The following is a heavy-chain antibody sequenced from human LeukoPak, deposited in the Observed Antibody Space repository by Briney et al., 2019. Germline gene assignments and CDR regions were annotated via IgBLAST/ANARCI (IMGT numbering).Heavy chain of an antibody. J-gene: IGHJ4*02. CDR2: IRSRAYGGTP. CDR1: GFTFGDYS. D-gene: IGHD3-10*01. V-gene: IGHV3-49*04. CDR3: SRSGEGRDYLDS. Sequence: PGGSLRLSCTGSGFTFGDYSLNWVRQAPGKGLEWVGFIRSRAYGGTPEDSASVKGRFIISRDDSKSFAYLQMNSLNTEDTAVYYCSRSGEGRDYLDSWGQGTLVTVSS.